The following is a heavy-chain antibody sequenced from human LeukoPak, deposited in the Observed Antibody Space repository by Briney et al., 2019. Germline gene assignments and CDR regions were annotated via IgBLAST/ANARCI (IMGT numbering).Heavy chain of an antibody. CDR2: ISAYNGNT. CDR3: ARGGTRPKPYYDFWSGPQTYDAFDI. CDR1: GYTFTSYG. D-gene: IGHD3-3*01. J-gene: IGHJ3*02. Sequence: ASVKVSCKASGYTFTSYGISWVRQAPGQGLEWMGWISAYNGNTNYAQKLQGRVTMTTDTSTSTAYMELRSLRSDDTAVYYCARGGTRPKPYYDFWSGPQTYDAFDIWGQGTTVTVSS. V-gene: IGHV1-18*01.